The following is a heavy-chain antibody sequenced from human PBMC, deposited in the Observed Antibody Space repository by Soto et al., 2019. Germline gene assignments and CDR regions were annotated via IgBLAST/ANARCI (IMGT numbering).Heavy chain of an antibody. CDR1: GYTFTSYG. D-gene: IGHD3-3*01. V-gene: IGHV1-18*01. CDR3: ARDGITIFGVVIIGYYYGMDV. Sequence: ASVKVSCKASGYTFTSYGISWVRQAPGQGLEWMGWINAYNGNTNYAQKLQGRVTMTTDTSTSTAYMELRSLRSDDTAVYYCARDGITIFGVVIIGYYYGMDVWGQGTTVTVSS. CDR2: INAYNGNT. J-gene: IGHJ6*02.